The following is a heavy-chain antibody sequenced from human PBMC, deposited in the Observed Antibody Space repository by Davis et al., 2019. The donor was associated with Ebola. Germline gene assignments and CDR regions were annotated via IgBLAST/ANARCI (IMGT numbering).Heavy chain of an antibody. CDR1: GGSISSSSYY. Sequence: LRLSCTVSGGSISSSSYYWSWIRQPAGKGLEWIGRIYTSGSTNYNPSLKSRVTMSVDTSKNQFSLKLSSVTAADTAVYYCARDRPQWLVTSGYFDYWGQGTLVTVSS. D-gene: IGHD6-19*01. J-gene: IGHJ4*02. CDR3: ARDRPQWLVTSGYFDY. CDR2: IYTSGST. V-gene: IGHV4-61*02.